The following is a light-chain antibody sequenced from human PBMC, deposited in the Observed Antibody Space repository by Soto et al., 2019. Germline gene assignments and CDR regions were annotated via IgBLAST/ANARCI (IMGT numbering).Light chain of an antibody. CDR1: SSDVGGYNF. CDR2: DVN. Sequence: QSALTQPASVSGSPGQSITISCTGTSSDVGGYNFVSWYQQHPGKAPKLIIYDVNNRPSGVPARFSGSKSGNTASLTISGLQAEDESDYYCSSYTSSSTHYVFGTGTKVTVL. V-gene: IGLV2-14*01. CDR3: SSYTSSSTHYV. J-gene: IGLJ1*01.